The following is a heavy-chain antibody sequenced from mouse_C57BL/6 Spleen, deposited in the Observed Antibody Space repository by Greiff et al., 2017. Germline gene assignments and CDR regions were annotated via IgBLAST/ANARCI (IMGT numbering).Heavy chain of an antibody. J-gene: IGHJ4*01. CDR1: GFNIKDYY. Sequence: VQLQQSGAELVKPGASVKLSCTASGFNIKDYYMHWVKQRTEQGLEWIGRSDPEDGETKYAPKFQGKATITADTYSNTAYLQLISLTSADTAVYYCAVIYYGSSYGAMDYWGQGTSVTVSS. CDR2: SDPEDGET. D-gene: IGHD1-1*01. CDR3: AVIYYGSSYGAMDY. V-gene: IGHV14-2*01.